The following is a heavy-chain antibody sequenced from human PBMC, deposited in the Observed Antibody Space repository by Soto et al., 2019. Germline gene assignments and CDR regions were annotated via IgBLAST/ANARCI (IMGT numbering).Heavy chain of an antibody. CDR1: GGTFSSYT. CDR2: IIPILGIA. Sequence: QVQLVQSGAEVKKPGSSVKVSCKASGGTFSSYTISWVRQAPGQGLEWMGRIIPILGIANYAQKFQGRVTITADKSTSTAYMELSSLRTEDTAVYYCARDPSATAITGWDYWGQGTLVTVSS. D-gene: IGHD1-20*01. J-gene: IGHJ4*02. CDR3: ARDPSATAITGWDY. V-gene: IGHV1-69*08.